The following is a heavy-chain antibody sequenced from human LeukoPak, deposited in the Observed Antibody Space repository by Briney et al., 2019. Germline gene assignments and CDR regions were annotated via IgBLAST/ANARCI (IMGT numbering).Heavy chain of an antibody. Sequence: GGSLRLSCAASGFTFSSYAMHWVRQAPGKGLEWVAVISYDGSNKYYADSVKGRFTISRDNSKNTLYLQMNSLRAEDTAVYYCARDHDTMVRGVIMGVDYWGQGTLVTVSS. D-gene: IGHD3-10*01. CDR1: GFTFSSYA. V-gene: IGHV3-30*04. CDR2: ISYDGSNK. J-gene: IGHJ4*02. CDR3: ARDHDTMVRGVIMGVDY.